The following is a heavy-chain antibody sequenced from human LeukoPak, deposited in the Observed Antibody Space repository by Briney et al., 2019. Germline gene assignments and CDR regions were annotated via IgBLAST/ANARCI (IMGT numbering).Heavy chain of an antibody. Sequence: ASVKVSCKASGYTFTGYFMHWVRQAPGQGLEGMGWISGYNGNTHYAQNLQGRVTMTTDTSASTAYMELRSLRSDDTAVYYCARSYYYGSGSRPLDFWGQGTLVTVSS. CDR3: ARSYYYGSGSRPLDF. D-gene: IGHD3-10*01. J-gene: IGHJ4*02. CDR2: ISGYNGNT. V-gene: IGHV1-18*04. CDR1: GYTFTGYF.